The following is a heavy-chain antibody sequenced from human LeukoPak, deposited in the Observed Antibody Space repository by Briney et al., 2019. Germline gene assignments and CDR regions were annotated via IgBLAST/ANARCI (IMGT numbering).Heavy chain of an antibody. V-gene: IGHV4-59*01. Sequence: SETLSLTCSVSGDSTTSYYWSWIRQSPGKGLEWLGLIYKSGDVNYHPSFRSRPFMSVDRSKTQVSLRLRSVTAADTAVYYCASGKYFYDDAGSVNRASRTALDLWARGTMVIVSS. CDR2: IYKSGDV. D-gene: IGHD3-16*01. CDR1: GDSTTSYY. J-gene: IGHJ3*01. CDR3: ASGKYFYDDAGSVNRASRTALDL.